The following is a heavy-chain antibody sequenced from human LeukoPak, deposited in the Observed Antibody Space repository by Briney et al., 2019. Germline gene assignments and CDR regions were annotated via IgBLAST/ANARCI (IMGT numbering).Heavy chain of an antibody. CDR3: ARHRVTTSEYYDMDV. J-gene: IGHJ6*02. Sequence: PGGSLRLSCAASGFTFSSYGMHWVRQAPGKGLEWVAVISYDGSNKYYADSVKGRFTISRDNSKNTLYLQMNSLRAEDTAVYYCARHRVTTSEYYDMDVWGQGTTVTVSS. D-gene: IGHD4-17*01. CDR2: ISYDGSNK. V-gene: IGHV3-30-3*01. CDR1: GFTFSSYG.